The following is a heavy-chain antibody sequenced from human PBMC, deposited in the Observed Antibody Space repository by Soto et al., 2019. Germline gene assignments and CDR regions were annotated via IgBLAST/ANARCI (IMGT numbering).Heavy chain of an antibody. Sequence: QVQLQESGPGLVKPSETLSLTCTVSGGSMSFYYWSWIRQPPGKGLEWIGYISYRGSTKYNPSLESRVTISVPTSKSQFHLKLSSVTAADTAVYYCARDSYYFGSGTYRFDPWGQGTLVTVSS. CDR1: GGSMSFYY. CDR3: ARDSYYFGSGTYRFDP. V-gene: IGHV4-59*01. CDR2: ISYRGST. D-gene: IGHD3-10*01. J-gene: IGHJ5*02.